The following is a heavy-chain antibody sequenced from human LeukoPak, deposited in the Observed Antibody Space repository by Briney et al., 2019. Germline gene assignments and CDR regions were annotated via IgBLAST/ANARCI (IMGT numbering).Heavy chain of an antibody. V-gene: IGHV3-30*03. Sequence: GGSLRLSCAASGFTVSSNYMSWVRQAPGKGLEWVAVISYDGSNKYYADSVKGRFTISRDNSKNTLYLQMNSLRAEDTAVYYCAGFYDIGKYYFDYWGQGTLVTVSS. J-gene: IGHJ4*02. D-gene: IGHD3-9*01. CDR2: ISYDGSNK. CDR1: GFTVSSNY. CDR3: AGFYDIGKYYFDY.